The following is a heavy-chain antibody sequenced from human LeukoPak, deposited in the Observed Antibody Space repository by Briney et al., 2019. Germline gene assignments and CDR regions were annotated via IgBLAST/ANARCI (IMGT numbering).Heavy chain of an antibody. CDR3: ARPVVPARDAFDI. CDR2: IYYSGST. J-gene: IGHJ3*02. V-gene: IGHV4-39*01. Sequence: SETLSLICTVSGGSISSSSYYWGWIRQPPRKGLEWIGSIYYSGSTYYNPPLKSRVTISVDTSKNQFSLKLSSVTAADTAVYYCARPVVPARDAFDIWGQGTMVTVSS. D-gene: IGHD2-2*01. CDR1: GGSISSSSYY.